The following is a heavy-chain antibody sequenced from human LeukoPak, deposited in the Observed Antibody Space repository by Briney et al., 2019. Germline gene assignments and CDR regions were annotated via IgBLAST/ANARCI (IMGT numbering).Heavy chain of an antibody. CDR3: ARVGTYDCSSTSCLLPDY. J-gene: IGHJ4*02. V-gene: IGHV3-30-3*01. CDR1: GFTFSSYA. Sequence: GSLRLSCAASGFTFSSYAMHWVRQAPGKGLEWVAVISYDGSNKYYADSVKGRFTISRDNSKNTLYLQMNSLRAEVTAVYYCARVGTYDCSSTSCLLPDYWGQGTLVTVSS. CDR2: ISYDGSNK. D-gene: IGHD2-2*01.